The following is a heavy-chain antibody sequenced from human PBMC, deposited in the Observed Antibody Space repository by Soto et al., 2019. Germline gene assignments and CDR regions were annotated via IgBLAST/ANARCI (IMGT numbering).Heavy chain of an antibody. D-gene: IGHD3-3*01. CDR1: GGSISSYY. V-gene: IGHV4-59*01. CDR3: ARLRFSESWFDP. CDR2: IYYSGST. J-gene: IGHJ5*02. Sequence: SETLSLTCTVSGGSISSYYWSWIRQPPGKGLEWIGYIYYSGSTNYNPSLKSRVTISVDTSKNQFSLKLGSVTAADTAVYYCARLRFSESWFDPWGQGTLVTVSS.